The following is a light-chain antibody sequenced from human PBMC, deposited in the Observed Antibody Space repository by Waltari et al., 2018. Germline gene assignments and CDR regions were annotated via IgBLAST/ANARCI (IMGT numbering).Light chain of an antibody. Sequence: EVVLTQSPATLSVSPGERATLSCRASQSVNNKLAWYQQKPGQAPRLLLSYATTRAAGIPARFRGSGSGTDFTLTISSLQSEDFAIYFCQQYNDWPPGTFGPGTKVDFK. J-gene: IGKJ1*01. V-gene: IGKV3-15*01. CDR2: YAT. CDR1: QSVNNK. CDR3: QQYNDWPPGT.